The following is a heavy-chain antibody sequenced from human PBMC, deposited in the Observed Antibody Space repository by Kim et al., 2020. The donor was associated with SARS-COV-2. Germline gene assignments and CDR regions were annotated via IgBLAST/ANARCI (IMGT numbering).Heavy chain of an antibody. CDR3: ARDDRAGYCSGGSCYSFDY. Sequence: GGSLRLSCAASGFTFSSYAMHWVRQAPGKGLEWVAVISYDGSNKYYADSVKGRFTISRDNSKNTLYLQMNSLRAEDTAVYYCARDDRAGYCSGGSCYSFDYWGQGTLVTVSS. D-gene: IGHD2-15*01. CDR1: GFTFSSYA. J-gene: IGHJ4*02. CDR2: ISYDGSNK. V-gene: IGHV3-30*04.